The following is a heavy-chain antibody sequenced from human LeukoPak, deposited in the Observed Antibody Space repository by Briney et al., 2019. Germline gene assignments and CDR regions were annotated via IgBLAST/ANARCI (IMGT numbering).Heavy chain of an antibody. CDR3: AREIYGSGSYYTDAFDI. J-gene: IGHJ3*02. CDR2: ISSSSSYI. V-gene: IGHV3-21*01. CDR1: GFTFSSYS. D-gene: IGHD3-10*01. Sequence: GGSLRLSCAASGFTFSSYSMNWVRQAPGKGLEWVSSISSSSSYIYYADSVKGRFTISRDNAKNSLYLQMNSLRAEDTAVYYCAREIYGSGSYYTDAFDIWGQGTMITVSS.